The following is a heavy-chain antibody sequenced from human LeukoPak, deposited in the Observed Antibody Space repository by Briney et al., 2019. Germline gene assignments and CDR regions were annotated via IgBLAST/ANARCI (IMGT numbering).Heavy chain of an antibody. Sequence: PRGSLRLSCAASGFIFSNFPMHWVRQAPGKGLEFVSAISPDASTIYYANSLKGRFTISRDNSKNTLYLQMGGLRAEDTAVYFCARWAPGLDYWGQGTLVTVPS. CDR2: ISPDASTI. CDR3: ARWAPGLDY. CDR1: GFIFSNFP. V-gene: IGHV3-64*01. J-gene: IGHJ4*02.